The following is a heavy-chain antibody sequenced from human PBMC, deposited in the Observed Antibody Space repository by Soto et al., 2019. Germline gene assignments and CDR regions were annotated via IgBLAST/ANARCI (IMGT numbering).Heavy chain of an antibody. Sequence: ASVKVSCKASGYTFTSYGISWVGQAPGRGLEWMGGISAYNGNTNYAPKLQARVNMTTDTPTSTAYMELRSRRADDTAVYYCARSGYSYGYNPTWFDPWG. CDR2: ISAYNGNT. J-gene: IGHJ5*02. D-gene: IGHD5-18*01. V-gene: IGHV1-18*04. CDR1: GYTFTSYG. CDR3: ARSGYSYGYNPTWFDP.